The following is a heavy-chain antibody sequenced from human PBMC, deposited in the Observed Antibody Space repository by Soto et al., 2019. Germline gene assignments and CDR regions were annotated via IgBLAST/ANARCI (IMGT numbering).Heavy chain of an antibody. J-gene: IGHJ3*01. CDR2: IKRDGSAS. CDR1: GFSFTSHW. CDR3: AREQGREIVASPCDF. V-gene: IGHV3-7*01. Sequence: EVQLVESGGGLVQPGGSLRLSCAASGFSFTSHWMSWVRQAPGKGLEWVATIKRDGSASYSLGSVKGRFTMSRDNANGLQFPGMSSLRDEDTAVYYCAREQGREIVASPCDFGGQGTKVTVSS. D-gene: IGHD5-12*01.